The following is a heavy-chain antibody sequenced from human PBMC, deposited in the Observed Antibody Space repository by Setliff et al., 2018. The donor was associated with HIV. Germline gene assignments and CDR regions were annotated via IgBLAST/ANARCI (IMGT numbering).Heavy chain of an antibody. V-gene: IGHV1-2*06. CDR3: ARGADHFDTSGYYSFFDP. J-gene: IGHJ5*02. CDR2: ISPDIGDT. Sequence: GASVKVSCKASGHTFNDNYIHWVRQAPGQGLEWMGRISPDIGDTNYAQMFHGRVTMTRDTSISTAYMELSSLKSDDTAVYYCARGADHFDTSGYYSFFDPWGQGTLVTVSS. CDR1: GHTFNDNY. D-gene: IGHD3-22*01.